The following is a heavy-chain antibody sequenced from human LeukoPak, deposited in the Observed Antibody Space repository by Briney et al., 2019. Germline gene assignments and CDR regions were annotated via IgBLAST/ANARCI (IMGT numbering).Heavy chain of an antibody. D-gene: IGHD4-17*01. CDR2: INWNGGST. J-gene: IGHJ3*02. CDR3: AKDLEAYGDYADAFDI. Sequence: TGGSLRLSCAASGFTFDDYGMSWVRQAPGKGLEWVSGINWNGGSTGYADSVKGRFTISRDNAKNSLYLQMNSLRAEDTAVYYCAKDLEAYGDYADAFDIWGQGTMVTVSS. CDR1: GFTFDDYG. V-gene: IGHV3-20*04.